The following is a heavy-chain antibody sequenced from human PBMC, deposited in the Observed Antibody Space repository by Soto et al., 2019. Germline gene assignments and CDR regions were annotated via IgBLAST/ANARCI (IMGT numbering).Heavy chain of an antibody. CDR3: AKSPSRATYGMDV. V-gene: IGHV3-23*01. Sequence: EVQLLESGGGSVQPGGSLRLSCVASGFRFSAYAMYWVRQAPGKGLAWVASVSGSVTRTYYADSVEGRFTISRDDSRNVVYLQISSPRSEDTAVYYCAKSPSRATYGMDVWGHGTTVTVSS. CDR1: GFRFSAYA. CDR2: VSGSVTRT. J-gene: IGHJ6*02. D-gene: IGHD6-6*01.